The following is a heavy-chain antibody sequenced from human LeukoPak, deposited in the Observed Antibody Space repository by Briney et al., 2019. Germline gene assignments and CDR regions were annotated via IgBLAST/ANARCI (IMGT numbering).Heavy chain of an antibody. CDR2: INGDGRST. CDR1: EFSFSTYW. V-gene: IGHV3-74*03. CDR3: TRGPYSTGWFPAAAEYFQR. D-gene: IGHD6-19*01. J-gene: IGHJ1*01. Sequence: SGGSLRLSCAASEFSFSTYWMHWVRQTPGKGLEWISRINGDGRSTTYAEAVKGRFTISRDNAKSTLFLQLNSLRAEDTAVYYCTRGPYSTGWFPAAAEYFQRWGQGTLVTVSS.